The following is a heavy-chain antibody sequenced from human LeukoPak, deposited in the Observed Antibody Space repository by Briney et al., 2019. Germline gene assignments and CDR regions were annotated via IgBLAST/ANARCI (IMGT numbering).Heavy chain of an antibody. V-gene: IGHV1-2*02. J-gene: IGHJ6*02. CDR1: GYTCIGYY. CDR3: ARTPRDIVVVVAATLYYYGMDV. CDR2: INSNSGGT. D-gene: IGHD2-15*01. Sequence: ASVMDSCKASGYTCIGYYMHCVRRETGQGLVWMGWINSNSGGTNYALKFQGRVTMPRDTSLSTGYMELSRLRSDDTAVYYCARTPRDIVVVVAATLYYYGMDVWGQGTTVTVSS.